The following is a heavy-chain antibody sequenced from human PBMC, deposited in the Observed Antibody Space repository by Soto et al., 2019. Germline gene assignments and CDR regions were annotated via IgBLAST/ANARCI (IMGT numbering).Heavy chain of an antibody. CDR1: GGSISSDY. V-gene: IGHV4-59*01. D-gene: IGHD2-2*01. CDR2: VYHSWST. Sequence: QVQLQESGPGLVKPSEILSLTCTVSGGSISSDYWNWIRQPPGKGLEWIGYVYHSWSTKYNPSLKSRVTITVDTSKNQLSLKLSSVTAADTAVYYCARFWTSPNGNWFDPWGQGTLVTVSS. CDR3: ARFWTSPNGNWFDP. J-gene: IGHJ5*02.